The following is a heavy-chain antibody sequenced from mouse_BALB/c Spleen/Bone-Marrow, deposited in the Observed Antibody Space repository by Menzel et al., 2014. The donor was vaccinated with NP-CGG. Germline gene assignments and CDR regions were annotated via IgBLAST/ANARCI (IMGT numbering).Heavy chain of an antibody. CDR3: ARSDGYYYAMDY. V-gene: IGHV1-9*01. CDR1: GYTFSSYW. J-gene: IGHJ4*01. CDR2: ILPGSGST. D-gene: IGHD2-3*01. Sequence: QVQLQQPGAELMKPGASVKISCKATGYTFSSYWIEWVKQRPGHGLEWIGEILPGSGSTNYNEKFKGKATFTADTSSNTAYMQPSSLTSEDSAVYYCARSDGYYYAMDYWGQGTSVTVSS.